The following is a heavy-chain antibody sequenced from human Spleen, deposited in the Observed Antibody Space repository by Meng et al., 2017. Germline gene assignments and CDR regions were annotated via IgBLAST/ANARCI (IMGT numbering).Heavy chain of an antibody. J-gene: IGHJ5*02. CDR2: INKDGRST. D-gene: IGHD3/OR15-3a*01. V-gene: IGHV3-74*01. Sequence: VRLSESGGGLVQPGGSLRLLCAASGFTFSSYWMHWVSQAPGKGLVWVSHINKDGRSTHYADSVXGRFTVSRDNAKNTLYLQIXXLRAEDTAVYYCXRDLGLTNWFDPWGQGTLVTVSS. CDR3: XRDLGLTNWFDP. CDR1: GFTFSSYW.